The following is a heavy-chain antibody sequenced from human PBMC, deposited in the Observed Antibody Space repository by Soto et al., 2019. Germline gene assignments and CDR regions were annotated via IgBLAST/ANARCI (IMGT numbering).Heavy chain of an antibody. J-gene: IGHJ4*02. D-gene: IGHD2-8*01. Sequence: PGASVKVSCKASGFTFTSSAFQWVRQARGQRLEWIGWIAVGSGYTNYAQRFQDRVTLTRDMSTATTYMELSRLTSEDTAIYYCAADATAWQQMVPSDYWGQGTLVTSPQ. CDR1: GFTFTSSA. V-gene: IGHV1-58*01. CDR2: IAVGSGYT. CDR3: AADATAWQQMVPSDY.